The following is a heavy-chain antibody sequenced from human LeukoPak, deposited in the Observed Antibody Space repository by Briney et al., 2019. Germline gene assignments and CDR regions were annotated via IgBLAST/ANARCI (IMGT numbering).Heavy chain of an antibody. V-gene: IGHV4-34*01. CDR2: INHSGST. CDR3: ARGLGYYHYMDV. CDR1: GGSFSGYY. Sequence: KPSETLSLTCAVYGGSFSGYYWSWIRQPPGKGLEWIGEINHSGSTNYNPSLKSRVTISVDTSKNQFSLKLSSVTAADTAVYYCARGLGYYHYMDVWGKGTTVTVSS. J-gene: IGHJ6*03. D-gene: IGHD7-27*01.